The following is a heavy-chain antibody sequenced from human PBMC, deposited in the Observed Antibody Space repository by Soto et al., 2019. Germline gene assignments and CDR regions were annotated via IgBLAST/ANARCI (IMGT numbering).Heavy chain of an antibody. Sequence: QVQLQQWGAGLLKPSETLSLTCAVYGGSFSGYYWSWIRQPPGKGLERIGEINHSGSTNYNPSLKRRVTISVDTSKNQFSLKLSSVTAADTAVYYCARGTYYYDSSGYYYPLSYYVDYWGQGTLVTVSS. CDR3: ARGTYYYDSSGYYYPLSYYVDY. J-gene: IGHJ4*02. CDR2: INHSGST. CDR1: GGSFSGYY. D-gene: IGHD3-22*01. V-gene: IGHV4-34*01.